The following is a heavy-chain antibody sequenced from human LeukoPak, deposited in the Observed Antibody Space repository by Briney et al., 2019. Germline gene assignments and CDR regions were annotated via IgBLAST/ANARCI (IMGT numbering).Heavy chain of an antibody. CDR3: ARGLPGYYDSSGYYHDY. J-gene: IGHJ4*02. CDR2: IYHSGST. CDR1: GGSISSSSYY. D-gene: IGHD3-22*01. V-gene: IGHV4-39*07. Sequence: PSETLSLTCTVSGGSISSSSYYWGWIRQPPGKGLEWIGSIYHSGSTYYNPSLKSRVTISVDTSKNQFSLKLSSVTAADTAVYYCARGLPGYYDSSGYYHDYWGQGTLVTVSS.